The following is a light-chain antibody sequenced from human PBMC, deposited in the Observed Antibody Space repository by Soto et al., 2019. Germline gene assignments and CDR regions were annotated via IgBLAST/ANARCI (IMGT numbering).Light chain of an antibody. V-gene: IGKV1-39*01. CDR3: QQSFSTVWT. Sequence: DIQMTQSPSSLSASVGDRVTITCRASQSISWYLNWYQQKPGKAPKLLIYTASSLQSGVPSRFSGSGSGTDFTLTITSLQPEDFATYYCQQSFSTVWTFGQGTKVEIK. CDR2: TAS. CDR1: QSISWY. J-gene: IGKJ1*01.